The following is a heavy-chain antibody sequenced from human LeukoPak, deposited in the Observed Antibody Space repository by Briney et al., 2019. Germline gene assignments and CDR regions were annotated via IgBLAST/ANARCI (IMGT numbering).Heavy chain of an antibody. CDR1: GFTFSNHG. D-gene: IGHD3-10*01. J-gene: IGHJ4*02. V-gene: IGHV3-21*01. Sequence: GGTLRLSCAASGFTFSNHGMNWVRQTPGKGLEWVSSISSSSSYIYYADSVKGRFTISRDNAKNSLYLQMNSLRAEDTAVYYCARDRTWYGAFDYWGQGTLVTVSS. CDR2: ISSSSSYI. CDR3: ARDRTWYGAFDY.